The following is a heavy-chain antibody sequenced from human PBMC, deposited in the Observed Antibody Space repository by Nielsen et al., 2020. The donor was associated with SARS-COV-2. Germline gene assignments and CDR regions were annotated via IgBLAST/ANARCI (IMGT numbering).Heavy chain of an antibody. J-gene: IGHJ4*02. CDR3: ARADCTNGVCYHSHPFDY. Sequence: SETLSLTCTVSGGSISSGGYYWSWIRQHPGKGLEWIGYIYYSGSTYYNPFLKSRVTISVDTSKNQFSLKLSSVTAADTAVYYCARADCTNGVCYHSHPFDYWGQGTLVTVSS. CDR2: IYYSGST. V-gene: IGHV4-31*03. CDR1: GGSISSGGYY. D-gene: IGHD2-8*01.